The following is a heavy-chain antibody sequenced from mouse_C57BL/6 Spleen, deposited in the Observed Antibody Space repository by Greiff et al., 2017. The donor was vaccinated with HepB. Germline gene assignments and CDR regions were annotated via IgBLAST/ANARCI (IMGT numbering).Heavy chain of an antibody. CDR2: ISYDGSN. V-gene: IGHV3-6*01. D-gene: IGHD1-1*01. Sequence: EVQLVESGPGLVKPSQSLSLTCSVTGYSITSGYYWNWIRQFPGNKLEWMGYISYDGSNNYNPSLKNRISITRDTSKNQFFLKLNSVTTEDTATYYCAGDYYGSSYGYFDVWGTGTTVTVSS. CDR1: GYSITSGYY. CDR3: AGDYYGSSYGYFDV. J-gene: IGHJ1*03.